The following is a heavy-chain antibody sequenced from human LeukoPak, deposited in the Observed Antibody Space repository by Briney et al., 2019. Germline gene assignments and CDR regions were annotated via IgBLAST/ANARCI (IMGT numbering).Heavy chain of an antibody. J-gene: IGHJ4*02. CDR3: ARDLGFGSSSFDY. D-gene: IGHD6-13*01. Sequence: SETLSLTCTVSGYSISSGYYWGWIRQPSGKGLEWIGSIYHSGSTYYNPSLKSRVTISVDTSKNQFSLKLSSVTAADTAVYYCARDLGFGSSSFDYWGQGTLVTVSS. CDR2: IYHSGST. V-gene: IGHV4-38-2*02. CDR1: GYSISSGYY.